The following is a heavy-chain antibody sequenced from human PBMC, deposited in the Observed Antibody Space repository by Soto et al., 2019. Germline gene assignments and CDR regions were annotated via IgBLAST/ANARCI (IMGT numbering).Heavy chain of an antibody. Sequence: EVQLLESGGGLVQPGGSLRLSCAASGFTFSSYAMSWVRQAPWKGLEWVSAISGSGGSTYYADSVKGRFTISRDNSKNTLYLQMNSLRAEDTAVYYCAKSSKLIAYCGGDCYRTDAFDIWGQGTMVTVSS. J-gene: IGHJ3*02. CDR1: GFTFSSYA. D-gene: IGHD2-21*01. CDR2: ISGSGGST. V-gene: IGHV3-23*01. CDR3: AKSSKLIAYCGGDCYRTDAFDI.